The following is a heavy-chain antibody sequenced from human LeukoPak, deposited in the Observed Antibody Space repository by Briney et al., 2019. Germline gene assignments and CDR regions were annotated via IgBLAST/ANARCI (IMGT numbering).Heavy chain of an antibody. CDR1: GGTFSNYA. Sequence: SVKVSCKASGGTFSNYAISWVRQAPGQGLEWMGGIIPIFGTANYAQKFQGRVTITADESTSTAYMELSSLRSEDTAVYYCASLGYCSGGSCYWGQGTLVTVSS. J-gene: IGHJ4*02. CDR2: IIPIFGTA. D-gene: IGHD2-15*01. V-gene: IGHV1-69*13. CDR3: ASLGYCSGGSCY.